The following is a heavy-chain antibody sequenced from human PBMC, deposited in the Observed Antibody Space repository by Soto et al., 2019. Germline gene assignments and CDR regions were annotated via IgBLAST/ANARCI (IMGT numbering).Heavy chain of an antibody. Sequence: SETLSRTWTVSRGSISSSIYYCDWIRQPPGTGLEWIGSIYYSGSTYYIPSLKSRVTISVDTSKHQFSLKLSSVTAADTAVYYCARHLLWYYYDSSGCFDYSGKGTLVAVSS. V-gene: IGHV4-39*01. CDR2: IYYSGST. CDR1: RGSISSSIYY. D-gene: IGHD3-22*01. J-gene: IGHJ4*02. CDR3: ARHLLWYYYDSSGCFDY.